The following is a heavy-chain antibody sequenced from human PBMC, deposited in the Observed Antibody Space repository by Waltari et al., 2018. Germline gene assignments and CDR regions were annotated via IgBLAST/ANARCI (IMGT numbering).Heavy chain of an antibody. CDR1: GGSISSSSYY. J-gene: IGHJ4*02. V-gene: IGHV4-39*01. D-gene: IGHD6-13*01. CDR3: ARRFPSSSWGYDY. CDR2: IYYSGST. Sequence: QLQLQESGPGLVKPSETLSLTCPVSGGSISSSSYYWGWIRQPPGKGLEWIGSIYYSGSTYYNPSLKSRVTISVDTSKNQFSLKLSSVTAADTAVYYCARRFPSSSWGYDYWGQGTLVTVSS.